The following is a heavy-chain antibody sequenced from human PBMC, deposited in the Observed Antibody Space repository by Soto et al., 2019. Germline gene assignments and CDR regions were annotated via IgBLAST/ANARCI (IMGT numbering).Heavy chain of an antibody. CDR2: VKSKTSGGYT. D-gene: IGHD3-9*01. J-gene: IGHJ3*02. CDR3: TTGYSDPTGYHGDDAFDI. V-gene: IGHV3-15*01. CDR1: GLIFSDAW. Sequence: GGSLRLSCAASGLIFSDAWMIWVRQAPEKGLEWVGRVKSKTSGGYTDYAAPVKGRFTISRDDSKATLYLQMSSLRMDDTAVYYCTTGYSDPTGYHGDDAFDIWGQGTRVTVSS.